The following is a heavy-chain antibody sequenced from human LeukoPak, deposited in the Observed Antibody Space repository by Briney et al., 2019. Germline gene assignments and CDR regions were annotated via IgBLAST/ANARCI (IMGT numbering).Heavy chain of an antibody. CDR1: GGSISSYY. CDR3: ARKRIAAAGTPEYYFDY. V-gene: IGHV4-59*08. D-gene: IGHD6-13*01. J-gene: IGHJ4*02. CDR2: IYYSGST. Sequence: KPSETLSLTCTVSGGSISSYYWSWTRQPPGKGLEWIGYIYYSGSTNYNPSLKSRVTISVDTSKNQFSLKLSSVTAADTAVYYCARKRIAAAGTPEYYFDYWGQGTLVTVSS.